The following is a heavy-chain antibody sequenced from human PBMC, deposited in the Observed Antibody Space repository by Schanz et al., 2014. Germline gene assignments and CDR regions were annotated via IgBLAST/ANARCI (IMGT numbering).Heavy chain of an antibody. CDR2: ISGTTTYT. J-gene: IGHJ4*02. D-gene: IGHD6-19*01. CDR1: GFTFSNYA. V-gene: IGHV3-11*06. CDR3: AIIGVMVAVAGTRADY. Sequence: QVQLVESGGGVVQFGRSLRLSCAASGFTFSNYAMSWIRQAPGKGLEWVSYISGTTTYTNYADSVKGRFSISRDNAKNSLFLQMNRLRAEDTALYYCAIIGVMVAVAGTRADYWGQGTLVTVSS.